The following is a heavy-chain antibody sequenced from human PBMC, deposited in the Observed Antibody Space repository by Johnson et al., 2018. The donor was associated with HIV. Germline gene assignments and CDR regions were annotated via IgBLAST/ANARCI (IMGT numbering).Heavy chain of an antibody. Sequence: VQLVESGGGLVQPGGSLRLSCSASGFTFSSYWMAWVRQAPGKGLEWVANIKQDGSEKHYLDSVKGRFTISRDNAKNSLYLQMNTLRAEDTAVYYCARDATYRKCALTSFDIWGQGAMVTVSS. CDR3: ARDATYRKCALTSFDI. V-gene: IGHV3-7*05. J-gene: IGHJ3*02. CDR2: IKQDGSEK. D-gene: IGHD1-14*01. CDR1: GFTFSSYW.